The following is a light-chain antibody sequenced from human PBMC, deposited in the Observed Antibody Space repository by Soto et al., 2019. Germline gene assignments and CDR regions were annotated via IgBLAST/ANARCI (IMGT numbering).Light chain of an antibody. CDR1: YSNIGSNF. CDR3: WSWDDSLDGPV. V-gene: IGLV1-44*01. J-gene: IGLJ3*02. CDR2: SIN. Sequence: QSVLTQPPSASATPGQTVTISCSGRYSNIGSNFVSWYQRLPGTAPKLLIYSINQRPSGVPGRFSGSKSGTSASLTISGLQAEDEADYFCWSWDDSLDGPVFGGGTKVTVL.